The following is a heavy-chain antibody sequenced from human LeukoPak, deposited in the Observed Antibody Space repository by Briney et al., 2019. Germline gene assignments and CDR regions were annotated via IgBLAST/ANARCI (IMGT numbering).Heavy chain of an antibody. CDR3: AKDTLYDFWSGYYPYYYYMDV. CDR1: GFTFSSYT. Sequence: GGSLRLSCAASGFTFSSYTMNWVRQGPGKGLEWVSGISGSGTNTNYADSVKGRFTISRDNSKNTLYLQMNSLRAEDTAVYYCAKDTLYDFWSGYYPYYYYMDVWGKGTTVTVSS. J-gene: IGHJ6*03. CDR2: ISGSGTNT. V-gene: IGHV3-23*01. D-gene: IGHD3-3*01.